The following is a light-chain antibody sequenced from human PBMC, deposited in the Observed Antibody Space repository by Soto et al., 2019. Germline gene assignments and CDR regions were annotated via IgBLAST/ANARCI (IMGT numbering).Light chain of an antibody. CDR1: QTISSW. J-gene: IGKJ1*01. Sequence: DIQMTQSPSTLSGSVGDRVTITCRASQTISSWLAWYQQKPGTAPKVLIYHASNLQSGVPSRFSGSGSGTEFTLTISSLQPDDFATYCCQQYNSYSFGQGTKVDIK. CDR2: HAS. V-gene: IGKV1-5*01. CDR3: QQYNSYS.